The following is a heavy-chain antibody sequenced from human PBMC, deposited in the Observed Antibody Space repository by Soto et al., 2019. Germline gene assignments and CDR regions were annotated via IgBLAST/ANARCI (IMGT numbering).Heavy chain of an antibody. J-gene: IGHJ6*02. V-gene: IGHV4-34*01. D-gene: IGHD2-8*01. CDR2: INHSGST. Sequence: SETLSLTCAVYGGSFSGYYWSWIRQPPGKGLEWIGEINHSGSTSYNPSLKSQVTISVDTSKNQFSLKLSSVTAADTAVYYCARAGIVLMVYAQGGMDVWGQGTTVTVSS. CDR1: GGSFSGYY. CDR3: ARAGIVLMVYAQGGMDV.